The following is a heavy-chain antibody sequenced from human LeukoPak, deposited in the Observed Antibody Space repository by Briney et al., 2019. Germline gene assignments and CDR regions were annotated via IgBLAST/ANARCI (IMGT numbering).Heavy chain of an antibody. J-gene: IGHJ4*02. V-gene: IGHV3-7*01. Sequence: PGGSLRLSCAAPGFTFSTYWMSWVRQAPGKGLEWVANIKQDGSEKYYVDSVKGRFTISRDNAKNSLYLQMNTLRPEDTAVYYCAREPFWSGYFSNLHFDYWGRGALVTVSS. CDR2: IKQDGSEK. CDR3: AREPFWSGYFSNLHFDY. D-gene: IGHD3-3*01. CDR1: GFTFSTYW.